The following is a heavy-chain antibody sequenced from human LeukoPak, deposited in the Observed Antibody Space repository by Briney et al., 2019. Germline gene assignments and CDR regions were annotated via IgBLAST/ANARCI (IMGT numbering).Heavy chain of an antibody. D-gene: IGHD2-2*01. J-gene: IGHJ4*02. CDR2: IHYSGNT. CDR1: GGSTSSSNYY. V-gene: IGHV4-39*01. CDR3: ASCSSTSCYAFDY. Sequence: SETLSLTCTVSGGSTSSSNYYWGWIRQPPGKGLEWIGGIHYSGNTYYNPSLKSRVTISVDTSKNQFSLKLSSVTAADTAVYYCASCSSTSCYAFDYWGQGTLVTVSS.